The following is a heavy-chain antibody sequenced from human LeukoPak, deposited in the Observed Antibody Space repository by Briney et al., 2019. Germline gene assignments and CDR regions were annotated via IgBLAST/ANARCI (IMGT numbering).Heavy chain of an antibody. Sequence: PGGSLRLSCAASGFTFSSYAMHWVRQAPGKGLEYVSAISSNGGSTYYANSVKGRFTISRDNSKNTLYLQMGSLRAEDMAVYYCARGIAAKYPRLDYWGQGTLVTVSS. D-gene: IGHD2-15*01. CDR3: ARGIAAKYPRLDY. CDR2: ISSNGGST. V-gene: IGHV3-64*01. J-gene: IGHJ4*02. CDR1: GFTFSSYA.